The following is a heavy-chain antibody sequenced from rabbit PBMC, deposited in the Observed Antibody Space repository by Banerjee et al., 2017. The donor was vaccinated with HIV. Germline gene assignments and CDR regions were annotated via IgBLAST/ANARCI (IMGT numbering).Heavy chain of an antibody. CDR3: ARRDSSNYYPFNL. CDR2: IYAGSGST. Sequence: QEQLEESGGGLVTPGGTLTLTCTASGFTISSYHMGWVRQAPGKGLEWIGDIYAGSGSTYYASWAKGRFTISKTSSTTVTLQMTSLTAADTATYFCARRDSSNYYPFNLWGPGTLVTVS. J-gene: IGHJ4*01. V-gene: IGHV1S42*01. D-gene: IGHD8-1*01. CDR1: GFTISSYH.